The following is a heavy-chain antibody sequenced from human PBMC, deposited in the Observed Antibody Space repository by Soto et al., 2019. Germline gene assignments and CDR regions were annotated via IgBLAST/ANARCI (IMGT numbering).Heavy chain of an antibody. CDR2: ISGYNGNT. V-gene: IGHV1-18*01. Sequence: ASVKVSCKSSGYTFSMSGISWVRQAPGQGLEWMGWISGYNGNTNYEQKFQDRVTMTTDTSTNTAYMELRSLRSDDTAVYYCAREGPRPYYYYGMDVWGQGTTVTVSS. J-gene: IGHJ6*02. CDR1: GYTFSMSG. CDR3: AREGPRPYYYYGMDV.